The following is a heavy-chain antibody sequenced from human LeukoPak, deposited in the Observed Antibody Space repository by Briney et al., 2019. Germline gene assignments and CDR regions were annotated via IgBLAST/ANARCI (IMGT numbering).Heavy chain of an antibody. Sequence: PGGSLRLSCAASGFTFDDYAMHWVRQAPGKGREWVSGISWNSGSIGYADSVKGRFTISRDNAKNSLYLQMNSLRAEDTALYYCAKVKYGGYVSGAFDIWGQGTMVTVSS. V-gene: IGHV3-9*01. D-gene: IGHD5-12*01. CDR3: AKVKYGGYVSGAFDI. J-gene: IGHJ3*02. CDR1: GFTFDDYA. CDR2: ISWNSGSI.